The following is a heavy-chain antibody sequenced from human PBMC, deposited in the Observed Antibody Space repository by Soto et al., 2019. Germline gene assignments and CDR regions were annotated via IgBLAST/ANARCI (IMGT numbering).Heavy chain of an antibody. CDR2: ITYDGSNQ. J-gene: IGHJ4*02. CDR1: GFIFSSYT. V-gene: IGHV3-30-3*01. Sequence: GGSLRLSCAASGFIFSSYTMHWVRQAPGKGLEWVGVITYDGSNQYYADSVKGRFTISRDNSRNMLFLQMNSLRPDDTAVYYCARAPSGSYPEFDYWGQGTLVTVSS. CDR3: ARAPSGSYPEFDY. D-gene: IGHD1-26*01.